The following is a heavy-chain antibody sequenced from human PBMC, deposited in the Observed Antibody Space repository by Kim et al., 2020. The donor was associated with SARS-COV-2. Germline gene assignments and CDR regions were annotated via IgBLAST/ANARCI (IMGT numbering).Heavy chain of an antibody. J-gene: IGHJ1*01. CDR2: ISDSGDRT. V-gene: IGHV3-23*01. CDR1: GLTFNSYA. CDR3: SSHEYDWNGLGVGF. Sequence: GGSLRLSCRSSGLTFNSYAMSWVRQAPGKGLEWVSSISDSGDRTYYVDSVKGRFTISRDNSKDTVYLQMNSLTADDTAAYYFSSHEYDWNGLGVGFWGQG. D-gene: IGHD1-1*01.